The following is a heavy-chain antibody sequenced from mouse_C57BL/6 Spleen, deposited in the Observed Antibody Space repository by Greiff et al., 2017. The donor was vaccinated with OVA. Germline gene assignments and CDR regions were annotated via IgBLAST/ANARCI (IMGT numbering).Heavy chain of an antibody. CDR2: ISNGGGST. CDR3: ARKNDYDESYAMDY. D-gene: IGHD2-4*01. V-gene: IGHV5-12*01. Sequence: EVKVVESGGGLVQPGGSLKLSCAASGFTFSDYYMYWVRQTPEKRLEWVAYISNGGGSTYYPDTVKGRFTISRDNAKNTLYLQMSRLKSEDTAMYYCARKNDYDESYAMDYWGQGTSVTVSS. CDR1: GFTFSDYY. J-gene: IGHJ4*01.